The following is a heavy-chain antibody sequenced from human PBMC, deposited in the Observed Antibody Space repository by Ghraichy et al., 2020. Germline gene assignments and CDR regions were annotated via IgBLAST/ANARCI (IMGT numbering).Heavy chain of an antibody. V-gene: IGHV3-15*01. D-gene: IGHD4-17*01. Sequence: GGSLRLSCAASGFTFSNAWMSWVRQAPGKGLEWVGRIKSKTDGGTTDYAAPVKGRFTISRDDSKNTLYLQMNSLKTEDTAVYYCTTSDYGELYYYYYYGMDVWGQGTTVTVSS. CDR2: IKSKTDGGTT. J-gene: IGHJ6*02. CDR1: GFTFSNAW. CDR3: TTSDYGELYYYYYYGMDV.